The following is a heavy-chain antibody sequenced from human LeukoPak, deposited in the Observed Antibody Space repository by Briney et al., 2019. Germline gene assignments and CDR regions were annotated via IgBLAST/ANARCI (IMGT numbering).Heavy chain of an antibody. Sequence: ASVKVSCKASGYIFTGYYMHWVRQAPGQGLEWMGWISAYNGNTNYAQKLQGRVTMTTDTSTSTAYMELRSLRSDDTAVYYCARAILAGYSYGYVGYFDYWGQGTLVTVSS. V-gene: IGHV1-18*04. J-gene: IGHJ4*02. CDR3: ARAILAGYSYGYVGYFDY. CDR1: GYIFTGYY. CDR2: ISAYNGNT. D-gene: IGHD5-18*01.